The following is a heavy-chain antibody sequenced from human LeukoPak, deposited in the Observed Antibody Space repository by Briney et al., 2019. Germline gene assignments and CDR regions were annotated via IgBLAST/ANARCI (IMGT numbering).Heavy chain of an antibody. V-gene: IGHV3-30-3*02. CDR2: MSSDGSKK. Sequence: GGSLRLSCAASGFTFSRYAMHWVRQTPGKGLEWVAVMSSDGSKKYYADSVKGRFTISRDNSKNTLYLQMNSLRAEDTAVYYCAKKFTGTTVISGDYFDYWGQGTLVTVSS. D-gene: IGHD4-17*01. J-gene: IGHJ4*02. CDR1: GFTFSRYA. CDR3: AKKFTGTTVISGDYFDY.